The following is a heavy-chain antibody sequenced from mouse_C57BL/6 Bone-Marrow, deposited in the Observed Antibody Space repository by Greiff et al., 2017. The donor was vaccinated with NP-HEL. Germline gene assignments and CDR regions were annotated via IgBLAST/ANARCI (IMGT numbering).Heavy chain of an antibody. Sequence: DVHLVESGAELVRPGASVKLSCTASGFNIKDDYMHWVKQRPEQGLEWIGWIDPENGDTEYASKFQGKATITADTSSNTAYLQLSSLTSEDTAVYYCTTVVAMDYWGQGTSVTVSS. J-gene: IGHJ4*01. CDR1: GFNIKDDY. CDR3: TTVVAMDY. V-gene: IGHV14-4*01. CDR2: IDPENGDT. D-gene: IGHD1-1*01.